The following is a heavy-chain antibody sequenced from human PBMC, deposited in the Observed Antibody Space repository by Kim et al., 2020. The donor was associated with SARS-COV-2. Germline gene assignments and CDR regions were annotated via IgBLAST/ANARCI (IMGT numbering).Heavy chain of an antibody. V-gene: IGHV3-7*04. J-gene: IGHJ4*02. CDR2: KPDGSAD. CDR3: TTGGAY. Sequence: KPDGSADYYVDSVKGRFTISRDNAKNSLYLQMNNRRAEGTAVYYCTTGGAYWGQGTLVTVSS. D-gene: IGHD3-16*01.